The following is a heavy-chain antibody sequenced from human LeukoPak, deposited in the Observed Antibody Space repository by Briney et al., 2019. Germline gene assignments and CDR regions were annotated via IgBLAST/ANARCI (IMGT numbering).Heavy chain of an antibody. Sequence: GGSLRLSCAASAFTFSDYYMSWIRQAPGKGLEWVSYISSSSSYTNHADSVKGRFTISRDNAKNSLYLQMNSLRAEDTAVYFCASLRRGYSYYFDYWGQGALVTVSS. CDR3: ASLRRGYSYYFDY. D-gene: IGHD1-1*01. CDR1: AFTFSDYY. V-gene: IGHV3-11*06. CDR2: ISSSSSYT. J-gene: IGHJ4*02.